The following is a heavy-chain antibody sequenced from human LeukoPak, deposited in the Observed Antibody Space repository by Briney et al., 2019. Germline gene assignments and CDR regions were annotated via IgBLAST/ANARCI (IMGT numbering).Heavy chain of an antibody. CDR2: ISAYNGNT. CDR3: ARGAWGGYCSSTSCPYFDY. V-gene: IGHV1-18*01. CDR1: GYTFTSYG. Sequence: ASVKVSCKASGYTFTSYGISWVRQAPGQGLEWMGWISAYNGNTNYAQKLQGRVTMTTDTSTSTAYMELRSLRSDDTAVYYCARGAWGGYCSSTSCPYFDYWGQGTLVTVSS. D-gene: IGHD2-2*03. J-gene: IGHJ4*02.